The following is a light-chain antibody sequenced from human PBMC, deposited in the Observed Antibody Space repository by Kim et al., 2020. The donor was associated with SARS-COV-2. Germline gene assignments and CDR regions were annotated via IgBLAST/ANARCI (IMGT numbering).Light chain of an antibody. V-gene: IGKV4-1*01. CDR3: QQYYSIPWT. CDR1: QTVLYNY. J-gene: IGKJ1*01. Sequence: DIVMTQSPDSLTVSLGERATINCKSSQTVLYNYLAWYQHKPGQPPKLLISGASTREAGVPDRFSGSESGTDFTLTISSLQAEDVAVYYCQQYYSIPWTFGQGTKVEIK. CDR2: GAS.